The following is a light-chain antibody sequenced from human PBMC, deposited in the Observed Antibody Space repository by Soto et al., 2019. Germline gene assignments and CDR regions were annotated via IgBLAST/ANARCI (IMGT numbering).Light chain of an antibody. V-gene: IGKV1-39*01. J-gene: IGKJ2*01. CDR1: QSISSY. CDR2: AAS. Sequence: DIQMTQSPSSLSASVGDRVTITCRTSQSISSYLNWYQQKPGKAPKLLIYAASCLQSGVPSRFSDSGSGTDFTLIISTLQPEDFATYYCQQSYSTPRTFGQGTKLEIK. CDR3: QQSYSTPRT.